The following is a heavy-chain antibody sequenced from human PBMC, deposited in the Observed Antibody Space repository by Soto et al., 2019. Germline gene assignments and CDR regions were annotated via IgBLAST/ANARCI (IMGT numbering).Heavy chain of an antibody. CDR2: ISGSGGST. CDR1: GFTFSSYA. V-gene: IGHV3-23*01. Sequence: GGSLRLSCAASGFTFSSYAMSWVRQAPGKGLEWVSAISGSGGSTYYADSVKGRFTISRDNSKNTLYLQMNSLRAEDTAVYYCAKGGDSDYDFWSGYYTGLVHWGQGTLVTVSS. J-gene: IGHJ4*02. D-gene: IGHD3-3*01. CDR3: AKGGDSDYDFWSGYYTGLVH.